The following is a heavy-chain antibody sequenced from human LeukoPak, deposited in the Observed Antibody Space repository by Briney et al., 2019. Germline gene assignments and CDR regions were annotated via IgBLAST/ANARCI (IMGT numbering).Heavy chain of an antibody. CDR3: ARGQGGGSWGFDY. J-gene: IGHJ4*02. D-gene: IGHD2-15*01. Sequence: SETLSLTCAVSGGSISSGGYSWSWIRQPPGKGLEWIGYIYHGGGTYYNPSLNSRVTISVDRSKNQFSLNLSSVTAADTAVYYCARGQGGGSWGFDYWGQGTLVTVSS. CDR1: GGSISSGGYS. V-gene: IGHV4-30-2*01. CDR2: IYHGGGT.